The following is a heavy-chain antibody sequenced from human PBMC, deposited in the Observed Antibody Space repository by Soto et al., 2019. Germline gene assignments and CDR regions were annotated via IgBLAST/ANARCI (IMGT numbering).Heavy chain of an antibody. CDR1: GGTFSSSA. Sequence: QVQLVQSGAEMKEPGSSVKVSCKTSGGTFSSSAISWLRQAPGQGLEWMGGIIPLFRTPDYAQKFQGRVTIAADESTSPAYMELRSLTSEDTNVYYCASDNDRLQLGGNYSYILDVWGQGTTITVPS. CDR2: IIPLFRTP. D-gene: IGHD4-4*01. V-gene: IGHV1-69*12. CDR3: ASDNDRLQLGGNYSYILDV. J-gene: IGHJ6*02.